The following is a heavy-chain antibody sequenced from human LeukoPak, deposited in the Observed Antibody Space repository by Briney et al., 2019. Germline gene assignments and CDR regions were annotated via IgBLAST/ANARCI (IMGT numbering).Heavy chain of an antibody. CDR1: GYTLTELS. D-gene: IGHD3-10*01. Sequence: ASVKVSCKVSGYTLTELSMHWVRQAPGKGLEWMGGFDPGDGETIYAQEFQGRVTMTEDTSTDTAYMELSSLRSEDTAVYYCATVPTGGYYGSGSLDYWGQGTLVTVSS. J-gene: IGHJ4*02. CDR3: ATVPTGGYYGSGSLDY. V-gene: IGHV1-24*01. CDR2: FDPGDGET.